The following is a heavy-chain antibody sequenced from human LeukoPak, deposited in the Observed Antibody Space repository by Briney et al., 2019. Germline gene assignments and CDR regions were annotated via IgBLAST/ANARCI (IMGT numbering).Heavy chain of an antibody. V-gene: IGHV1-46*03. D-gene: IGHD3-22*01. CDR2: INPSGGST. CDR3: ARESDYDSSGYPTVPFDY. Sequence: ASVKVSCKAPGYTFTSYYMHWVRQAPGQGLEWMGIINPSGGSTSYAQKYQGRVTMTRDTSTSTVYMELSSLRSEDTAVYYCARESDYDSSGYPTVPFDYWGQGTLVTVSS. J-gene: IGHJ4*02. CDR1: GYTFTSYY.